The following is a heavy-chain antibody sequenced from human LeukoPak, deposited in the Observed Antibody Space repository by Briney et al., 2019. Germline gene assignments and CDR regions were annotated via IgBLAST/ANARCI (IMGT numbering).Heavy chain of an antibody. CDR3: ASSPSGIAVAH. V-gene: IGHV3-66*01. J-gene: IGHJ4*02. Sequence: ETLSLTCAVYGGSFSGYYWSWVRQAPGKGLEWVSVIYSGGSTYYADSVKGRFTISRDNSKNTLYLQMNSLRAEDTAVYYCASSPSGIAVAHWGQGTLVTVSS. D-gene: IGHD6-19*01. CDR1: GGSFSGYY. CDR2: IYSGGST.